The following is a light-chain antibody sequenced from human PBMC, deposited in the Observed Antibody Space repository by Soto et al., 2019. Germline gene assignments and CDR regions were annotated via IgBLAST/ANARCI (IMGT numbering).Light chain of an antibody. Sequence: EIVMTQSPATLSVSPGERATLSCRASQIVSSNVAWYQQKAGQAPRLLINDASTRATGIPARFSGRGSGTEFTLTISSLQSEDFAVYYCQQYNNWPPMYTFGQGTKLEIK. J-gene: IGKJ2*01. CDR3: QQYNNWPPMYT. CDR2: DAS. V-gene: IGKV3-15*01. CDR1: QIVSSN.